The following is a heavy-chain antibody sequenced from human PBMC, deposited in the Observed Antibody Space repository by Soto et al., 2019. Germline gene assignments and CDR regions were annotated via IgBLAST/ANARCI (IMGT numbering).Heavy chain of an antibody. CDR3: PRVPVSSVRAHFDY. D-gene: IGHD3-10*02. J-gene: IGHJ4*02. CDR1: GFTFSSYA. V-gene: IGHV3-30-3*01. Sequence: QVQLVESGGGVVQPGRSLRLACAASGFTFSSYAMHWVRQAPGKGLEWGAVISYDGSNKYYANSVKGGFPISRDNSKNTPYRQINSRRAEDTAVYFCPRVPVSSVRAHFDYLGQGTLVTVSS. CDR2: ISYDGSNK.